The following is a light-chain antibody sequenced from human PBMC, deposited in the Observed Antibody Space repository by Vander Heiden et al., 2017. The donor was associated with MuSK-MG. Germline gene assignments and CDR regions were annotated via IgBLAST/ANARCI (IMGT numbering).Light chain of an antibody. Sequence: DIVMTQAPDTLAVSLGERATITCKSSQSVLFIPNNKNYLAWYQQNPRRPPRLLIDWASTRELAVPDRFSGSGSVTDFTLTIISLKAEDVALYYFQQYHPPPYTFGQGTKVEVK. J-gene: IGKJ1*01. V-gene: IGKV4-1*01. CDR2: WAS. CDR3: QQYHPPPYT. CDR1: QSVLFIPNNKNY.